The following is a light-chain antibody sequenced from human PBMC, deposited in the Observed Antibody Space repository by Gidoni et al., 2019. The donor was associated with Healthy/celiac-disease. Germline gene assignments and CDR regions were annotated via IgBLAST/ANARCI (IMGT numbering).Light chain of an antibody. V-gene: IGKV1-5*03. CDR3: QQYNSYPLT. CDR2: KAS. J-gene: IGKJ4*01. CDR1: QSIRSW. Sequence: DIQMSQYPSTLSASVGDRGTITCRASQSIRSWLAWDQQRPGQAPKLLIQKASSLDSVVPSRFSGSGSGTEFTLTISSLQPDDFATYYCQQYNSYPLTFGGGTKVEIK.